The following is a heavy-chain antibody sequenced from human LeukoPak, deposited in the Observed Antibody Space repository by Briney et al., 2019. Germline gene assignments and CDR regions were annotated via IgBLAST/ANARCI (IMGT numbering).Heavy chain of an antibody. CDR3: ARRRTGTTHNWFDP. Sequence: SETLSLTCSVSGASIRSDFWSWIRQSPGRGLEWIGNFYTSANTIYNPSLQSRVSISVDTSKNEFSLRLTSVTAADTAVYYCARRRTGTTHNWFDPWGQGTLVSVSS. CDR2: FYTSANT. J-gene: IGHJ5*02. D-gene: IGHD1-1*01. V-gene: IGHV4-4*09. CDR1: GASIRSDF.